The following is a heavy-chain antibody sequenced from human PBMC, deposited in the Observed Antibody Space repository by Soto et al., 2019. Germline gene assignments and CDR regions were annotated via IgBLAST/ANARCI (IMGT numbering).Heavy chain of an antibody. CDR1: GYTFTSYG. J-gene: IGHJ5*02. Sequence: QVQLVQSGAEVKKPGASVKVSCKASGYTFTSYGISWVRQAPGQGLEWMGWISAYNGNTNYAQKLQGRVTMTTDTSASTAYMELRSVRSDDTAVYYCARDSDFWSAPRDWFDPWGQGTLVTVSS. CDR2: ISAYNGNT. D-gene: IGHD3-3*01. V-gene: IGHV1-18*01. CDR3: ARDSDFWSAPRDWFDP.